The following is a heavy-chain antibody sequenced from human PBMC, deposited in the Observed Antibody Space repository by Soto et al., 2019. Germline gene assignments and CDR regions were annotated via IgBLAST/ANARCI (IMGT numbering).Heavy chain of an antibody. CDR3: ARASLRNGYKKP. J-gene: IGHJ5*02. Sequence: PGGSLRLSCAASGFTFSNYAMNWVRQAPGKGLEWVAYITSRGPTIYYADSVKGRFNISRDNAKTSLYLQMNNLRAEDTAIYYCARASLRNGYKKPWWQGTLVTVSS. V-gene: IGHV3-48*03. CDR2: ITSRGPTI. D-gene: IGHD5-12*01. CDR1: GFTFSNYA.